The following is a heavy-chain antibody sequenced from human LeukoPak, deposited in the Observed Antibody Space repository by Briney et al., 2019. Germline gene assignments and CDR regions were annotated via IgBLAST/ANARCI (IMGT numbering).Heavy chain of an antibody. CDR2: IYPGDSDT. J-gene: IGHJ3*01. D-gene: IGHD5-18*01. Sequence: GESLKISCKGSGYSFTSYWIGWAPQMPGKGLGWMGIIYPGDSDTTYSPSFQGQVTISDDKSIRTAYLQWSSLKASESAVYYCARLNRSRIVDTAAVDAFDLWGQGTMVTVSS. CDR1: GYSFTSYW. CDR3: ARLNRSRIVDTAAVDAFDL. V-gene: IGHV5-51*01.